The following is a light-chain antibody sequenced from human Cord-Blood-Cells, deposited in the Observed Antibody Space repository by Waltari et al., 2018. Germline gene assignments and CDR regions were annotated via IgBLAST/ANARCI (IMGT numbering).Light chain of an antibody. CDR2: DVS. CDR3: SSYTSSSTYVV. V-gene: IGLV2-14*01. J-gene: IGLJ2*01. CDR1: SSDIGGYNY. Sequence: HSALTQPASVSGSPGQSLTISCSGTSSDIGGYNYVSWYQQHPGKAPKLMIYDVSNRPSGVFNRFSGSKSGNTASLTISGLQAEDEADYYCSSYTSSSTYVVFGGGTKLTVL.